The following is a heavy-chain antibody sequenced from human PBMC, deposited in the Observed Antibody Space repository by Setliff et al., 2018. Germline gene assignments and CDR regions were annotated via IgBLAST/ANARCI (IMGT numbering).Heavy chain of an antibody. V-gene: IGHV4-59*01. CDR2: IKYDGTT. J-gene: IGHJ6*03. D-gene: IGHD2-15*01. CDR3: ARGCAAGACYSDYYYYMDV. Sequence: SETLSLTCTVSSGSIINYYWSWIRQPPGRPLEWIGYIKYDGTTDYNPSLDSRVTMSVDTSKNQFSLKLKSVTAADTAMYYCARGCAAGACYSDYYYYMDVWGKGPRSPSP. CDR1: SGSIINYY.